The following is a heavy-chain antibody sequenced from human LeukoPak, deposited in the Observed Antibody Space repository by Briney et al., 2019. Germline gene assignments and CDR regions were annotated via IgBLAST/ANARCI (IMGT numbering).Heavy chain of an antibody. CDR1: GDSINREIW. V-gene: IGHV4-4*02. J-gene: IGHJ4*02. CDR2: IHHGGST. Sequence: KPSETLSLTCAVSGDSINREIWWHWVRQPPGKGLEWIGEIHHGGSTYYKPSLRSRVTISVDKSRNHFSLEMNSVTAADTAVYYCAREIPVFFASTLDSWGQGILVTVSS. D-gene: IGHD2-2*01. CDR3: AREIPVFFASTLDS.